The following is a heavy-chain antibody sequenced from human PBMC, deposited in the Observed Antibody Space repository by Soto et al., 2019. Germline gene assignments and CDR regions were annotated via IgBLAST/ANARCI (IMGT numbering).Heavy chain of an antibody. CDR1: GFTFSSYA. CDR2: ISGSGGST. CDR3: AKDHAGGGSRTRYFQH. V-gene: IGHV3-23*01. J-gene: IGHJ1*01. D-gene: IGHD2-15*01. Sequence: GGSLRLSCAASGFTFSSYAMSWVRQAPGKGLEWVSAISGSGGSTYYADSVKGRFTISRDNSKNTLYLQMNSLRAEDTAVYYCAKDHAGGGSRTRYFQHWGQGTLVTVSS.